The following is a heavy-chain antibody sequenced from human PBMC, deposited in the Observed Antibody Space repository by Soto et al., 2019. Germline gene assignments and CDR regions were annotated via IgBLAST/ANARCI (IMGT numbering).Heavy chain of an antibody. V-gene: IGHV1-3*01. CDR2: INAGNGNT. Sequence: ASVKVSCKTSGYTFTSYAMHWVRQAPGQRLEWMGWINAGNGNTKYSQKFQGRVTITRDTSASTAYMELSSLRSEDTAVYYRARGFGYCSGGSCYDAFDIWGQGTMVTVSS. D-gene: IGHD2-15*01. J-gene: IGHJ3*02. CDR3: ARGFGYCSGGSCYDAFDI. CDR1: GYTFTSYA.